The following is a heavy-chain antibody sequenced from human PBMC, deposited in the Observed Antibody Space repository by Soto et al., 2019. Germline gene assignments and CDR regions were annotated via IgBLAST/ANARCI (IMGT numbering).Heavy chain of an antibody. D-gene: IGHD2-21*01. CDR3: ARGFRTGNYGMDV. V-gene: IGHV1-69*13. CDR2: IIPMFGTL. CDR1: GGIFNNYA. Sequence: SVKVSCKASGGIFNNYAISWVRQAPGQGLEWMGGIIPMFGTLNYAQKFQGRVTIAADESTSTAYMALTSLGSEDTAVYYCARGFRTGNYGMDVWGQGTTVTVSS. J-gene: IGHJ6*02.